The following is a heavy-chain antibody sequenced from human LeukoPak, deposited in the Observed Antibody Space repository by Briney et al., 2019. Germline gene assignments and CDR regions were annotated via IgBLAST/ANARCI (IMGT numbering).Heavy chain of an antibody. Sequence: GASLRLSCAASGFTFSSYAMSWVRQAPGKGMEWVSAISGSAGSTYYADSVKGRFTISRENSKNTLYLQMNSLRAEDTAVYYCAKDPETPGGPLGSYIFGYWGQGTLVTVSS. D-gene: IGHD1-26*01. CDR1: GFTFSSYA. CDR2: ISGSAGST. J-gene: IGHJ4*02. CDR3: AKDPETPGGPLGSYIFGY. V-gene: IGHV3-23*01.